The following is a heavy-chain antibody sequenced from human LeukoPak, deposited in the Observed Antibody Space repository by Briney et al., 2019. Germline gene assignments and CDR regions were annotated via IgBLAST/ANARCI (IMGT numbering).Heavy chain of an antibody. J-gene: IGHJ6*04. CDR1: GGSFSGYY. V-gene: IGHV4-34*01. CDR3: ARVVGYCSGGSCYPLPYYYYGMDV. CDR2: INHSGST. D-gene: IGHD2-15*01. Sequence: SETLSLTCAVYGGSFSGYYWSWIRQPPGKGLEWIGEINHSGSTNYNPSLKSRVTISVDTSKNQFYLKLSSVTAADTAVYYCARVVGYCSGGSCYPLPYYYYGMDVWGKGTTVTVSS.